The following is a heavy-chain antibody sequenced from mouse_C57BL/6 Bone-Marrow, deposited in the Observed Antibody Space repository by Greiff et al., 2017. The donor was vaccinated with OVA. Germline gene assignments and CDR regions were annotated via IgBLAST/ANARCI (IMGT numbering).Heavy chain of an antibody. D-gene: IGHD2-3*01. V-gene: IGHV1-64*01. Sequence: VQLQQPGAELVKPGASVKLSCKASGYTFTSYWMHWVKQRPGQGLEWIGMIHPNSGSTNYNEKFKSKATLTVDKSSSTAYMQLSSLTSEDSAVYDCARRVYDCYYGLYYFAYWGQGTTLTVSS. CDR3: ARRVYDCYYGLYYFAY. CDR1: GYTFTSYW. J-gene: IGHJ2*01. CDR2: IHPNSGST.